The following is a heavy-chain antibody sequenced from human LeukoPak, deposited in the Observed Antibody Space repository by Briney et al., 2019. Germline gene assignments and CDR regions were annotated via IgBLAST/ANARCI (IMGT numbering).Heavy chain of an antibody. Sequence: PSQTLSLTCTVSGGSTSSGGYYWSWNPQHPGMGLEWIGNINYSGIIYYNPSHGSRVTVSLNTSRNQFSLKLTSVTAADTAVYYCARERTYFGSGSYPDSWGQGTLVTVSS. CDR3: ARERTYFGSGSYPDS. CDR2: INYSGII. J-gene: IGHJ4*02. V-gene: IGHV4-31*03. D-gene: IGHD3-10*01. CDR1: GGSTSSGGYY.